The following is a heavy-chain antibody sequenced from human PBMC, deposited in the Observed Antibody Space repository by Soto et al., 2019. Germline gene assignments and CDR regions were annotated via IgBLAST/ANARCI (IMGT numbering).Heavy chain of an antibody. J-gene: IGHJ6*02. D-gene: IGHD1-26*01. V-gene: IGHV3-23*01. CDR2: IIDSGGST. CDR3: GKGRSYYYYYGVDV. CDR1: GLTFSSCA. Sequence: PVGPLRLSCAASGLTFSSCAMGWVRQAPGKGLEWVSEIIDSGGSTYYADAVKGRFTISRDNSKSTLYLQMNSLRAEDTAVYYCGKGRSYYYYYGVDVWGQGTTVTVSS.